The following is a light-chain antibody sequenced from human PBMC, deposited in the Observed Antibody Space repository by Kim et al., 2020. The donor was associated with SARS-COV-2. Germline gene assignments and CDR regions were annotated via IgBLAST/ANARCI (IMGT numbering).Light chain of an antibody. CDR2: EAS. CDR3: RQTCVFPTH. CDR1: QDIFDC. J-gene: IGKJ4*01. Sequence: DIQMTQSPSSMSASVGDRVTITCRASQDIFDCIAWYQQEPGKAPKLLISEASTLQSGVPSRFSGSGSGTDFTLTISSLQPEDFATYFYRQTCVFPTHFGGGTKVDIK. V-gene: IGKV1-12*01.